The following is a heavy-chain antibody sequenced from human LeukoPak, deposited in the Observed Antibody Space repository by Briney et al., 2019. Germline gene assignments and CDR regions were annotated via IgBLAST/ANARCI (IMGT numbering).Heavy chain of an antibody. V-gene: IGHV4-34*01. CDR2: INHSGST. D-gene: IGHD2-2*02. CDR3: ARGQPNDIVVVPAAIPVGTSFDY. Sequence: SETLSLTCAVYGASFSGYYWSWLRQPPGKGLEWIGEINHSGSTNYNPSLKSRVTISVDTSKNQSSLKLSSVTAADTAVYYCARGQPNDIVVVPAAIPVGTSFDYWGQGTLVTVSS. CDR1: GASFSGYY. J-gene: IGHJ4*02.